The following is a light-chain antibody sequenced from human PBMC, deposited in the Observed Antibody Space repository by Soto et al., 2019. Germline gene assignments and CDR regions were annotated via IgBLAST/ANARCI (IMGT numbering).Light chain of an antibody. V-gene: IGKV1-39*01. CDR2: AAS. J-gene: IGKJ2*01. Sequence: IQLTQSPSSLSTSVGDSVTITCRASQSISNFLNWYQHKPEKAPDLVIYAASTLFSGVPSRFRGRGSGTDFTLTITSLQPEDFATYYCQQSYRAPYTFSQGTKVDIK. CDR1: QSISNF. CDR3: QQSYRAPYT.